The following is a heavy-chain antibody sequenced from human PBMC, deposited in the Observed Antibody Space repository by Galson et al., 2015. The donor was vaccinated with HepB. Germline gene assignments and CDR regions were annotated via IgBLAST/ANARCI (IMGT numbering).Heavy chain of an antibody. CDR1: GGSISSYY. Sequence: ETLSLTCTVSGGSISSYYWSWIRQPPGKGLEWTGYIYYSGSTNYNPSLKSRVTISVDTSKNQFSLKLSSVTAADTAVYYCARDQGLGYYYDSSGYPPYAFDIWGQGTMVTVSS. CDR2: IYYSGST. J-gene: IGHJ3*02. D-gene: IGHD3-22*01. V-gene: IGHV4-59*01. CDR3: ARDQGLGYYYDSSGYPPYAFDI.